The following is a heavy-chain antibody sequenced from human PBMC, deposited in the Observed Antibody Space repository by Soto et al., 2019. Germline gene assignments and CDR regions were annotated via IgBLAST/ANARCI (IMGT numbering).Heavy chain of an antibody. J-gene: IGHJ4*02. V-gene: IGHV4-59*12. Sequence: SETLSLTCTVSGGSISSYYWSWIRQPPGKGLEWIGYIYYSGSTNYNPSPKSRVTISVDTSKNQFSLKLSSVTAADTAVYYCARSKLRYFDWLSYWGQGTLVTVSS. CDR1: GGSISSYY. CDR2: IYYSGST. D-gene: IGHD3-9*01. CDR3: ARSKLRYFDWLSY.